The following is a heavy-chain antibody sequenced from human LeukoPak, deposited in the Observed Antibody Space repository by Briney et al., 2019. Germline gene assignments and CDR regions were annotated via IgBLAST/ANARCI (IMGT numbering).Heavy chain of an antibody. CDR1: GFTFSSYT. V-gene: IGHV3-21*04. D-gene: IGHD3-9*01. J-gene: IGHJ4*02. Sequence: GGSLRLSCAASGFTFSSYTMNWVRQAPGKGLEWVSSIGSGSSYIYYVDSVKGRFTISRDNAKKSLYLQMNSLRTEDTALYYCAKDLKAGGILTDWGQGTLVTVAS. CDR3: AKDLKAGGILTD. CDR2: IGSGSSYI.